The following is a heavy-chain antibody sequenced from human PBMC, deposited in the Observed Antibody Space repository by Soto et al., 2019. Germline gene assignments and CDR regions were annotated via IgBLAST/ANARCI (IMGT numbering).Heavy chain of an antibody. V-gene: IGHV4-31*03. CDR1: GGSISSGGYY. Sequence: QVQLQESGPGLVKPSQTLSLTCTVSGGSISSGGYYWSWIRQHPGKVLEWIGYIYYSGSTYYNPSLKSRVTISVDTSKNQFSLKLSSVTAADTAVYYCARGHTPHIAVAETRGGFDYWGQGTLVTVSS. CDR3: ARGHTPHIAVAETRGGFDY. CDR2: IYYSGST. D-gene: IGHD6-19*01. J-gene: IGHJ4*02.